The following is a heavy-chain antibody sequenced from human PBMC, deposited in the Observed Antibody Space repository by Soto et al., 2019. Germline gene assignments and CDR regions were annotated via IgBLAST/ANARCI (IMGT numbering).Heavy chain of an antibody. CDR1: GFTFSSYA. CDR3: AKPGDDCSSTCCYAGY. V-gene: IGHV3-23*01. D-gene: IGHD2-2*01. Sequence: EVQLLESGGGLVQPGGSLRLSCAASGFTFSSYAMSWVRQAPGQGLEWVSAISGGAGSTYYADSVQGRFTISRDNSKNTLYVQMNGLKSEDTAVYYCAKPGDDCSSTCCYAGYWG. J-gene: IGHJ4*01. CDR2: ISGGAGST.